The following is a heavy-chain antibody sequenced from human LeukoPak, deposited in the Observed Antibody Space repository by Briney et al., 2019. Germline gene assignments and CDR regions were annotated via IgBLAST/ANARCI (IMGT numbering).Heavy chain of an antibody. J-gene: IGHJ4*02. V-gene: IGHV1-18*04. D-gene: IGHD2-15*01. CDR3: ARVSAAGSMRGGSWNF. Sequence: ASVKVSCTASGYTFTSYGISWVRQAPGQGLEWMGWISAYNGNTNYAQKLQGRVTMTTDTSTSTAYMELRSLRSDDTAVYYCARVSAAGSMRGGSWNFWGQGTLVTVSS. CDR1: GYTFTSYG. CDR2: ISAYNGNT.